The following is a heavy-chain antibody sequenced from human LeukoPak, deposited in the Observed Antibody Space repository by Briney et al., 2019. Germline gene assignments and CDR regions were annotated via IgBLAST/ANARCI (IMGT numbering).Heavy chain of an antibody. CDR3: RSTAMVRDNAFDI. J-gene: IGHJ3*02. D-gene: IGHD5-18*01. Sequence: PGGSLRLSCVASGFTFSGSAMHWVRQASGKGLEWVGRIRSKANNYATAYAASVKGRFTISRDDSKNTAYLQMNSLKSEDTALYYCRSTAMVRDNAFDIWGQGTTVTVSS. V-gene: IGHV3-73*01. CDR1: GFTFSGSA. CDR2: IRSKANNYAT.